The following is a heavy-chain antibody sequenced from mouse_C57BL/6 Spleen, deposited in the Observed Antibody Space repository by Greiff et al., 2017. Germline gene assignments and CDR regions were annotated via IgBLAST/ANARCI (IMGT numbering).Heavy chain of an antibody. CDR1: GFTFSSYA. Sequence: EVQGVESGAGLVKPGGSLKLSCAASGFTFSSYAMSWVRQTPEKRLEWVAYISSGGDYIYYADTVKGRFTISRDNARNTLYLQMSSLKSEDTAMYYCTRDRLGPFAYWGQGTLVTVSA. V-gene: IGHV5-9-1*02. D-gene: IGHD4-1*01. CDR2: ISSGGDYI. CDR3: TRDRLGPFAY. J-gene: IGHJ3*01.